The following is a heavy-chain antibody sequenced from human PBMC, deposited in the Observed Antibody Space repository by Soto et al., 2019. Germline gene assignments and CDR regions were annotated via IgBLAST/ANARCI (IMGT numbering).Heavy chain of an antibody. V-gene: IGHV1-69*06. D-gene: IGHD4-4*01. CDR3: AGTLYSNYVPYYYGMDV. CDR2: IIPIFGTA. Sequence: GASVKVSCKASGGTFSSYAISWVRQAPGQGLEWMGGIIPIFGTANYAQKFQGRVTITADKSTSTAYMEVSSLRSEDTAVYYCAGTLYSNYVPYYYGMDVWGQGTTVTVSS. J-gene: IGHJ6*02. CDR1: GGTFSSYA.